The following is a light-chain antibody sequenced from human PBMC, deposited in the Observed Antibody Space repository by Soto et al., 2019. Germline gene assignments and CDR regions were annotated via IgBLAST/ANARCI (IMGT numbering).Light chain of an antibody. CDR1: SSDVGGYNY. J-gene: IGLJ3*02. CDR3: SSYAGSYTWV. V-gene: IGLV2-11*01. CDR2: YVS. Sequence: QSALTQPRSVSGSPGQSVTISCIGTSSDVGGYNYVSWYQQHPGKAPKLMIYYVSKRPSGVPDRFSGSKSGNTASLTISGLQAEDEADYYCSSYAGSYTWVFGGGTKLTVL.